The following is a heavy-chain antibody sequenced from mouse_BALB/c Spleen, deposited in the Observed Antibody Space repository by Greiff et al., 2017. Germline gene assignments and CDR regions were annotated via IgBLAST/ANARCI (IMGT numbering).Heavy chain of an antibody. Sequence: VQLQQYGAELVRSGASVKLSCTASGFNIKDYYMHWVKQRPEQGLEWIGWIDPENGDTEYAPKFQGKATMTADTSSNTAYLQLSSLTSEDTAVYYCNEGTATGFDYWGQGTTLTVSS. CDR3: NEGTATGFDY. J-gene: IGHJ2*01. CDR1: GFNIKDYY. D-gene: IGHD1-2*01. V-gene: IGHV14-4*02. CDR2: IDPENGDT.